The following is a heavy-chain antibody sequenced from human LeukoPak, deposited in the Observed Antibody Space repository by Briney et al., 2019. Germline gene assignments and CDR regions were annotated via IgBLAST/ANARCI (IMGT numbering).Heavy chain of an antibody. CDR2: INHSGST. Sequence: SETLTLTCAVYGGSYSGYYWSWIRQPPGKELEWIGEINHSGSTNYNPSLKSRVTISVDTSKNQFSLKLSSVTAADTAVYYCARGDYVWGSSHNFDYWGQGTLVTVSS. CDR3: ARGDYVWGSSHNFDY. J-gene: IGHJ4*02. V-gene: IGHV4-34*01. D-gene: IGHD3-16*01. CDR1: GGSYSGYY.